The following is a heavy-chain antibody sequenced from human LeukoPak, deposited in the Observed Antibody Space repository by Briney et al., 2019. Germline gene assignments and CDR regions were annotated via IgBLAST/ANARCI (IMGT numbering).Heavy chain of an antibody. J-gene: IGHJ6*03. V-gene: IGHV3-23*01. D-gene: IGHD3-3*01. CDR1: GFTFSSYA. Sequence: PGGSLRLSCAASGFTFSSYAMSWVRQAPGKGLEWVSAISGSGGSTYYADSVKGRFTISRDNSKNTLYLQMNSLRAEDTAVYYCAKVNDFWSGFQYYYYYYMDVWGKGTTVTVSS. CDR3: AKVNDFWSGFQYYYYYYMDV. CDR2: ISGSGGST.